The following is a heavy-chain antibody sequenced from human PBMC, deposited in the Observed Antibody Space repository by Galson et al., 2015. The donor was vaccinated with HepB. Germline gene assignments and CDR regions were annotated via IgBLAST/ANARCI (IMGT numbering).Heavy chain of an antibody. Sequence: SLRLSCAASGFTFSSYDMHWVRQGLGKGLEWVSGISTRGETCYPGSVQGGFTISRENAKNCLYLQMNSLRAGDTAVYYCTRHYHCLDVWGQGTTVTVSS. CDR3: TRHYHCLDV. CDR1: GFTFSSYD. J-gene: IGHJ6*02. CDR2: ISTRGET. D-gene: IGHD3-10*01. V-gene: IGHV3-13*01.